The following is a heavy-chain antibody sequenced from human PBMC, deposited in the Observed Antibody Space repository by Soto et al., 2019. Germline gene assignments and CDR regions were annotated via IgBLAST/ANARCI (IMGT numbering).Heavy chain of an antibody. J-gene: IGHJ6*02. CDR1: GFTFSSYS. D-gene: IGHD6-6*01. CDR3: ARAGDRIAAPIGCV. CDR2: ISSSSSYI. V-gene: IGHV3-21*01. Sequence: EVQLVESGGGLVKPGGSPRLSCAASGFTFSSYSMNWVRQAPGKGLEWVSSISSSSSYIYYADSVKGRFTISRDNAKNSLYLQMNGLRAEDTAVYYCARAGDRIAAPIGCVWGQGTTVTVSS.